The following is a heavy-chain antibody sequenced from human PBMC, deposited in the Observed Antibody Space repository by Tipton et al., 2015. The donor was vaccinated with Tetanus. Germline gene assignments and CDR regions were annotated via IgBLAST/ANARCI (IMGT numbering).Heavy chain of an antibody. J-gene: IGHJ4*02. CDR1: GDSINNFY. Sequence: TLSLTCTVSGDSINNFYWSWIRQPPGKGLEWIGYVFYSGSTNYNPSLKSRVTISKDTSKNQFSLKLSSVTAADTAVYYCARESGSYYSDYWGQGTLVTVSS. CDR2: VFYSGST. V-gene: IGHV4-59*12. CDR3: ARESGSYYSDY. D-gene: IGHD1-26*01.